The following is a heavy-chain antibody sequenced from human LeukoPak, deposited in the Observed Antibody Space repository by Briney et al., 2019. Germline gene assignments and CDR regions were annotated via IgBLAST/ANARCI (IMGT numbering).Heavy chain of an antibody. Sequence: GGSLRLSCAASGFTFSSYSMNWFRQAPGKGLEWVSSISSSSSYIYYADSVKGRFTISRDNAKNSLYLQMNSLRAEDTAVYYWARYGISMTTVSGLDYWGQGTLVTVSS. CDR3: ARYGISMTTVSGLDY. CDR2: ISSSSSYI. V-gene: IGHV3-21*01. D-gene: IGHD4-11*01. CDR1: GFTFSSYS. J-gene: IGHJ4*02.